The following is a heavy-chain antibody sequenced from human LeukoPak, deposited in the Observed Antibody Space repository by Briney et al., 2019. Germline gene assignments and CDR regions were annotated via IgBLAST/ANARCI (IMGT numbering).Heavy chain of an antibody. Sequence: SETLSLTCTVSGGSISSYYWSWIRQPPGKGLEWIGYIYYSGSTNYNPSLKSRVTISVDTSKNQFSLKLSSVTAADTAVYYCARDRQYCSSTSCYRNWFDPWGQGTLVTVSS. CDR3: ARDRQYCSSTSCYRNWFDP. J-gene: IGHJ5*02. V-gene: IGHV4-59*01. CDR2: IYYSGST. CDR1: GGSISSYY. D-gene: IGHD2-2*02.